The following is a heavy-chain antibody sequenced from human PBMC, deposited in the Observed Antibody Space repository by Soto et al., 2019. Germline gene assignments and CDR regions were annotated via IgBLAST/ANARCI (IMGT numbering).Heavy chain of an antibody. V-gene: IGHV4-39*01. CDR1: GGSISSSSYY. CDR2: IYYSGST. D-gene: IGHD5-12*01. Sequence: PSETLSLTCTVSGGSISSSSYYWGWIRQPPGKGLEWIGSIYYSGSTYYNPSLKSRVTISVDTSKNQFSLKLSSVTAADTAVYYCARRLRLRSMADYWGQGTLVTVSS. J-gene: IGHJ4*02. CDR3: ARRLRLRSMADY.